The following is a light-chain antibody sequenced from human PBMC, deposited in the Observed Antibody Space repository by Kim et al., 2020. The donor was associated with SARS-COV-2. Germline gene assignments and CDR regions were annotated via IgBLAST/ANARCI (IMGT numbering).Light chain of an antibody. J-gene: IGLJ3*02. CDR3: QSYDSNNHWV. CDR1: SGSIAPNY. V-gene: IGLV6-57*03. CDR2: EDD. Sequence: KTVTISCPRSSGSIAPNYVRWYQQCPGSAPATVIYEDDQRPSGVPDRFSGSIDSSSNSASLIISGLTTEDEADYYCQSYDSNNHWVFGGGTQLTVL.